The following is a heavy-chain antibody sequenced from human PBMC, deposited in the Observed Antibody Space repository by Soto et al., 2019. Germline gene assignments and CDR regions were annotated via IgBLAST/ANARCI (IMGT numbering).Heavy chain of an antibody. CDR2: ISGSGGST. CDR1: GFTFSSYA. CDR3: ANWPTLEWLGGIY. D-gene: IGHD3-3*01. J-gene: IGHJ4*02. Sequence: PGGSLRLSCAASGFTFSSYAMSWVRQAPGKGLEWVSAISGSGGSTYYADSVKGRFTISRDNSKNTLYLQMDSLRAEDTAVYYCANWPTLEWLGGIYWGQGTLVTVSS. V-gene: IGHV3-23*01.